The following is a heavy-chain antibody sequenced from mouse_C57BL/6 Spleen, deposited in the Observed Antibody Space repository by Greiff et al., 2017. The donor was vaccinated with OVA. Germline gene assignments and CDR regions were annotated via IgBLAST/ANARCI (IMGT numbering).Heavy chain of an antibody. CDR3: TRSSYYVDY. V-gene: IGHV1-15*01. CDR1: GYTFTDYE. Sequence: QVQLQQSGAELVRPGASVTLSCKASGYTFTDYEMHWVKQTPVHGLAWIGAIDPETGGTAYNQTFKGKAILTADKSSSTAYMELRSRTSEDAAVYYCTRSSYYVDYWGQGTTLTVSS. J-gene: IGHJ2*01. CDR2: IDPETGGT. D-gene: IGHD1-1*01.